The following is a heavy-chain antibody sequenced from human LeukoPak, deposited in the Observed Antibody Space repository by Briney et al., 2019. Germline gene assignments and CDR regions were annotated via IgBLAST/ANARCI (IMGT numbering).Heavy chain of an antibody. CDR2: IYYSGST. J-gene: IGHJ5*02. D-gene: IGHD6-19*01. Sequence: PSETLSLTCTVSGGSISSGGYYWSWIRQHPGKGLEWIGYIYYSGSTYYNPSLKSRVTISVNTSKNQFSLKLSSVTAADTAVYYCARSNGPQWLVGVGGYWFDPWGQGTLVTVSS. CDR3: ARSNGPQWLVGVGGYWFDP. CDR1: GGSISSGGYY. V-gene: IGHV4-31*03.